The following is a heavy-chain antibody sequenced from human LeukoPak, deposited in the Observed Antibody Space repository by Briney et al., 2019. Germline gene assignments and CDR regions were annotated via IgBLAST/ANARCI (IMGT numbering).Heavy chain of an antibody. J-gene: IGHJ4*02. CDR3: AGHDILTGYYIAIDY. CDR1: GGTFSSYA. CDR2: IIPIFGTA. Sequence: ALVKVSCKASGGTFSSYAISWVRQAPGQGLEWMGGIIPIFGTANYAQKFQGRVTITADKSTSTAYMELSSLRSEDTAVYYCAGHDILTGYYIAIDYWGQGTLVTVSS. D-gene: IGHD3-9*01. V-gene: IGHV1-69*06.